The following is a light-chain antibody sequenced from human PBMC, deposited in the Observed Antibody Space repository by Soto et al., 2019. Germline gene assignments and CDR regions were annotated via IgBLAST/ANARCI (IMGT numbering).Light chain of an antibody. CDR3: QQLSSSTLT. Sequence: EFWLTKSPGTLSLSPGERATLSCRASQTVRNNYLAWYQQKHGQAPRLLIYDASSRATGIPERLSGGGYGTDFTITISRLQTEDFAVYYCQQLSSSTLTFGGGTKVDIK. J-gene: IGKJ4*01. V-gene: IGKV3-20*01. CDR2: DAS. CDR1: QTVRNNY.